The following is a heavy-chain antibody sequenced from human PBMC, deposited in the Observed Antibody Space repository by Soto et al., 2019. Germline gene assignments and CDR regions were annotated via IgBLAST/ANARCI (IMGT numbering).Heavy chain of an antibody. CDR1: GFTFSSYS. CDR2: ISSSSSTI. V-gene: IGHV3-48*01. CDR3: TNYDFWSGYYTGAFDI. J-gene: IGHJ3*02. Sequence: PGGSLRLSCAASGFTFSSYSMNWVRQAPGKGLEWVSYISSSSSTIYYADSVKGRFTISRDNAKNSLYLQMNSLRAEDTAVYYCTNYDFWSGYYTGAFDIWGQGTMVTVSS. D-gene: IGHD3-3*01.